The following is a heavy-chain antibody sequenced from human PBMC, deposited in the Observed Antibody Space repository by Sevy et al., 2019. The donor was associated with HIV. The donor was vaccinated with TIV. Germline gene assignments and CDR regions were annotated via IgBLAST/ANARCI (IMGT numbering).Heavy chain of an antibody. CDR2: ISSSSSTI. Sequence: GSLRLSCAASGFTVSNNYMSWVRQAPGKGLEWVSYISSSSSTIYYADSVKGRFTISRDNAKNSLYLQMNSLRDEDTAVYYCASDLYDFWSGYYKGSMDVWGQGTTVTVSS. V-gene: IGHV3-48*02. CDR3: ASDLYDFWSGYYKGSMDV. CDR1: GFTVSNNY. J-gene: IGHJ6*02. D-gene: IGHD3-3*01.